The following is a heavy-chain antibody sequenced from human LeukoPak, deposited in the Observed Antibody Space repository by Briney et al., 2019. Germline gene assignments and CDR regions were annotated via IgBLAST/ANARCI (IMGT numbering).Heavy chain of an antibody. CDR3: ARSLGSAAGMFPDWFDP. Sequence: SETLSLTCTVSGGSISSYYWSWIRQPPGKGLEWIGYIYYSGSTNYKPSLKSRVTISVDTSKNQFSLKLSSVTAADPAVYYCARSLGSAAGMFPDWFDPWGQGTLVTVSS. D-gene: IGHD6-13*01. J-gene: IGHJ5*02. CDR2: IYYSGST. V-gene: IGHV4-59*01. CDR1: GGSISSYY.